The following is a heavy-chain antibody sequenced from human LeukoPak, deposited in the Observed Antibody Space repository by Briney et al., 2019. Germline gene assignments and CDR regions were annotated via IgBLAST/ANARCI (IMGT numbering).Heavy chain of an antibody. Sequence: PSETLSLTCTVSGGSISSYYWSWIRQPPGKGLEWIGYIYYSGSTNYNPSLKSRVTISVDTSKNQFSLKLSSVTAADTAVYYCARRGTEDYYYGMDVWGQGTTVIVSS. V-gene: IGHV4-59*08. J-gene: IGHJ6*02. CDR1: GGSISSYY. D-gene: IGHD3-10*01. CDR3: ARRGTEDYYYGMDV. CDR2: IYYSGST.